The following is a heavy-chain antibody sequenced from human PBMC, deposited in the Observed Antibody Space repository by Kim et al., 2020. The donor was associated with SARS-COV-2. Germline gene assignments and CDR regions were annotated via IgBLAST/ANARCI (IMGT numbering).Heavy chain of an antibody. Sequence: RFTISRDTSKNTLYLQMNSLGAEETAVYYCARARLNRITMIVVVHPGYFDYWGQGTLVTVSS. V-gene: IGHV3-53*01. J-gene: IGHJ4*02. CDR3: ARARLNRITMIVVVHPGYFDY. D-gene: IGHD3-22*01.